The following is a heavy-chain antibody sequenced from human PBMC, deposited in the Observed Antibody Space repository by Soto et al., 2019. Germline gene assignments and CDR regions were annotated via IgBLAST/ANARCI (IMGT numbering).Heavy chain of an antibody. V-gene: IGHV4-39*01. Sequence: QLQLQESGPGLVKPSETLSLTCTVSSGSISSGSYYWGWIRQPPGKGLEWIGTIYYSGSTYYHPSLRSRVTLSVDTSKNQFSLKLTSVTAADTAVYYCARLEGYCSGGTCYRTSGWFDPWGQGTPVTVAS. J-gene: IGHJ5*02. CDR2: IYYSGST. D-gene: IGHD2-15*01. CDR1: SGSISSGSYY. CDR3: ARLEGYCSGGTCYRTSGWFDP.